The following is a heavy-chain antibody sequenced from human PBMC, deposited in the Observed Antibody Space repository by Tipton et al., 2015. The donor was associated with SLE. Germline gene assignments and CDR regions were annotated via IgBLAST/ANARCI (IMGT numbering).Heavy chain of an antibody. CDR3: ARDLRDTDNWFDP. Sequence: LRLSCTVSGGSISSGYYWGWIRQPPGKGLEWIGSIYHSGSTYYNPSLKSRVTISVDTSKNQFSLKLSSVTAADTAVYYCARDLRDTDNWFDPWGQGTLVTVSS. V-gene: IGHV4-38-2*02. J-gene: IGHJ5*02. CDR1: GGSISSGYY. CDR2: IYHSGST.